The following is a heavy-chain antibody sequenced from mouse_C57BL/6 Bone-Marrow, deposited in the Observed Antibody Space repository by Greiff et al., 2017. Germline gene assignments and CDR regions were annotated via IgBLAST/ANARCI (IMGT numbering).Heavy chain of an antibody. V-gene: IGHV1-54*02. D-gene: IGHD2-10*02. CDR1: GYAFTNYW. CDR2: INPGGGGT. Sequence: QVQLQQSGAELVRPGTSVKVSCKASGYAFTNYWIEWVKQRPGQGLEWIGMINPGGGGTNYNEKFKGKATLTADKSSTTAYMQLSSLTSEDPAVYYCARSKYWVWWFAYWGRGTLATVSA. J-gene: IGHJ3*01. CDR3: ARSKYWVWWFAY.